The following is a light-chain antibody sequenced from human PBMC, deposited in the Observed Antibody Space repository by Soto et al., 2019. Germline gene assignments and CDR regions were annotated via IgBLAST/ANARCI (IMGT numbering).Light chain of an antibody. CDR1: QSVSRY. CDR3: QQRSNWWT. J-gene: IGKJ1*01. V-gene: IGKV3-11*01. Sequence: EIVLTQSPATLSLSPGERATLSCRASQSVSRYLAWYQQKPGQAPRLLIYDASNRATGIPPRFSGSGSGTDFTLTICSLEPEDFAVYYCQQRSNWWTFGQGTKVEIK. CDR2: DAS.